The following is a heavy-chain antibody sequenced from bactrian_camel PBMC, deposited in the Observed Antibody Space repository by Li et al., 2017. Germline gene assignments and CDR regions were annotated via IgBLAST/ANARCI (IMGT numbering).Heavy chain of an antibody. CDR1: GYRYDTYC. V-gene: IGHV3S53*01. Sequence: HVQLVESGGGSVQAGGSLRLSCAAPGYRYDTYCMGWFRQAPLRECEAVAAFDRDGDTRYSDSVKGRFTISIDSAKNTLYLQMNNLKPEDTAIYYCAADERSGDSWSVWWMYNYFGQGTQVTVS. J-gene: IGHJ4*01. CDR3: AADERSGDSWSVWWMYNY. D-gene: IGHD2*01. CDR2: FDRDGDT.